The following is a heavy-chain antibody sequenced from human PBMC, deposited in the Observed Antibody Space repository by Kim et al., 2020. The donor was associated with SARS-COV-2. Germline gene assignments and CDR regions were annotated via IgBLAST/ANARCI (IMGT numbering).Heavy chain of an antibody. J-gene: IGHJ6*02. Sequence: SVKGRFTISRDNSKNTLYLQMNSLRAEDTAVYYCARDGSSSSLYYYGMDVWGQGTTVTVSS. D-gene: IGHD6-13*01. CDR3: ARDGSSSSLYYYGMDV. V-gene: IGHV3-30*01.